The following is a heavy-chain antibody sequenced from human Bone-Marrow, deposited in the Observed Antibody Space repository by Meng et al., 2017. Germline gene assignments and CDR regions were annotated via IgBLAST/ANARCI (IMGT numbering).Heavy chain of an antibody. J-gene: IGHJ5*02. CDR1: GGSISSSGYY. CDR2: IYYSGST. Sequence: QAPRPRRANPSATLTLACTASGGSISSSGYYWGWIRQPPGKGLEWIGSIYYSGSTYYNPSLKSRVTISVDTSKNQFSLKLSSVTAADTAVYYCARAGSGIVVVLDPWGQGTLVTVSS. V-gene: IGHV4-39*07. D-gene: IGHD2-2*01. CDR3: ARAGSGIVVVLDP.